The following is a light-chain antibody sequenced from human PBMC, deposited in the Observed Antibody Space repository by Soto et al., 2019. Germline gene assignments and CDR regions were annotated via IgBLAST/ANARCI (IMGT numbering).Light chain of an antibody. CDR1: QRVLYSSNNKNY. CDR2: WAS. V-gene: IGKV4-1*01. J-gene: IGKJ1*01. Sequence: DIVMTQSPDSLAVSLGERATINCKSSQRVLYSSNNKNYLAWYQQKPGQPPKLLIYWASTRESGVPDRFSGSGSGTDFTLPIRSLQAEGVAVYCCKQYYRPWTFGQGTKVEIK. CDR3: KQYYRPWT.